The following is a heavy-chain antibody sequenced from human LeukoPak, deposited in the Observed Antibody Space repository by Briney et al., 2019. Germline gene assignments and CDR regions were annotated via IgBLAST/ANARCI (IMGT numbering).Heavy chain of an antibody. Sequence: GGSLRLSRAASGFTFSDYYMSWIRQAPGKVLEWVSYISSSGSTIYYADSVKGRFTISRDNAKNSLYLQMNSLRAEDTAVYYCASQFGELYRPLDYWGQGTLVTVSS. CDR3: ASQFGELYRPLDY. D-gene: IGHD3-10*01. CDR1: GFTFSDYY. CDR2: ISSSGSTI. J-gene: IGHJ4*02. V-gene: IGHV3-11*01.